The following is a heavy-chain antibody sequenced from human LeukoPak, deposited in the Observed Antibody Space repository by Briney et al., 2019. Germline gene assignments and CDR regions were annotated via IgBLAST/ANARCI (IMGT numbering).Heavy chain of an antibody. CDR1: GYTLTIVN. D-gene: IGHD1-7*01. V-gene: IGHV1-8*01. CDR3: ARGETGTTVDP. CDR2: MNPNSGNT. Sequence: GASVNLSCTASGYTLTIVNINSVRRATGQGLEWMGWMNPNSGNTGNAQKFQGRVTMTRNTSISTAYMELSSLRSEDTAVYYCARGETGTTVDPWGQGTLVTVSS. J-gene: IGHJ5*02.